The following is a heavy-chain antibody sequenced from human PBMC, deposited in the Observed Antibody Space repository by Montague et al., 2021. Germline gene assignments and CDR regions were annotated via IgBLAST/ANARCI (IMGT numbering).Heavy chain of an antibody. D-gene: IGHD6-13*01. CDR1: GFTGRSNY. CDR3: ARGGWQLSFDY. V-gene: IGHV3-66*01. J-gene: IGHJ4*02. CDR2: IYSDNST. Sequence: SLRLSCAASGFTGRSNYMSWVRQAPGKGLEWVSIIYSDNSTYYADSVKGRFTIFRDNSKNTLYLQINSLRAEDTAVFYCARGGWQLSFDYWGQGTLVTVSS.